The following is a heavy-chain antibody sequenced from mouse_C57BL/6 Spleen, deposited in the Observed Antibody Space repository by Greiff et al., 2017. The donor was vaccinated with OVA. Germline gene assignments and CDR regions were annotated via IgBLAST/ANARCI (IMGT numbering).Heavy chain of an antibody. D-gene: IGHD3-2*02. J-gene: IGHJ2*01. Sequence: QVQLQQPGAELVKPGASVKLSCKASGYTFTSYWMHWVKQRPGQGLEWIGMIHPNSGSTNYNEKFKSKATLTVDTSSSTAYMQLSSLTSEDSAVYYCARLQLRLPYYFDYWGQGTTLTVSS. CDR2: IHPNSGST. V-gene: IGHV1-64*01. CDR3: ARLQLRLPYYFDY. CDR1: GYTFTSYW.